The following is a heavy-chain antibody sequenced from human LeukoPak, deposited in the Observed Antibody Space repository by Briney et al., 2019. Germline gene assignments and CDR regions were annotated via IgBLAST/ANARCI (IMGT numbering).Heavy chain of an antibody. V-gene: IGHV4-39*01. CDR1: GGSIRSSYYY. J-gene: IGHJ3*02. CDR2: IYDSGST. D-gene: IGHD3-3*01. CDR3: ARGKQTNTYVFWSGYFTPVVFDI. Sequence: SETLFLTCTVSGGSIRSSYYYWGWIRQPPGKGLEWIGSIYDSGSTYYNPSLKSRVTISVDTSKNQFSLKLNSVTAADTAVYYGARGKQTNTYVFWSGYFTPVVFDIGGKGTMVPV.